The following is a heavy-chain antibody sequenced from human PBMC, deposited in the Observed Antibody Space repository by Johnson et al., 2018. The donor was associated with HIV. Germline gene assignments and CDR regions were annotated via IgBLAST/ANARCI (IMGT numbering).Heavy chain of an antibody. V-gene: IGHV3-66*01. Sequence: VQLVESGGGVVRPGGSLRLSCTASGFTVSSNYMSWVRQAPGKGLEWVSGIYSAGTTYYADSVQGRFTISRDNSKNTLFLQMNSLRAEDTAVFYCARACRDGYTCDVYDIWGQGTMVTVSS. D-gene: IGHD5-24*01. CDR2: IYSAGTT. CDR3: ARACRDGYTCDVYDI. CDR1: GFTVSSNY. J-gene: IGHJ3*02.